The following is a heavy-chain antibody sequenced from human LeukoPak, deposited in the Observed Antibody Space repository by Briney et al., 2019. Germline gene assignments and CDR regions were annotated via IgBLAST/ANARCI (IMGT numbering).Heavy chain of an antibody. CDR2: INHSGST. Sequence: SETLSLTCAVYGGSFSGYYWSWIRQPPGKGLEWIGEINHSGSTNYNPSLKSRVTISVDTSKNQFSLKLSSVTAADTAVYYCASEYSSSLLPQDWGQGTLVTVSS. CDR3: ASEYSSSLLPQD. J-gene: IGHJ4*02. V-gene: IGHV4-34*01. CDR1: GGSFSGYY. D-gene: IGHD6-6*01.